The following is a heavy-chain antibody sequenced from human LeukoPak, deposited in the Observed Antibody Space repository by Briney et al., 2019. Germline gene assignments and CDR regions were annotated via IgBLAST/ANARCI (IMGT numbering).Heavy chain of an antibody. CDR1: GGSISSYY. V-gene: IGHV4-59*01. J-gene: IGHJ4*02. D-gene: IGHD6-13*01. CDR2: IYYSGST. CDR3: ARVGAAAAGKSAVFDY. Sequence: SETLSLTCTVSGGSISSYYWSWIRQPPGKGLEWIGYIYYSGSTNYNPSLKSRVTISVDTSKNQFSLKLSSVTAADTAVYYCARVGAAAAGKSAVFDYWGQGTLVTVSS.